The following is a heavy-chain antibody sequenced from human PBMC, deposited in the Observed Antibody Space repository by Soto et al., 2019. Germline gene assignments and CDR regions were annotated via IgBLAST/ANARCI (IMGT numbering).Heavy chain of an antibody. CDR3: GNGEYY. CDR2: INRDFNT. D-gene: IGHD3-10*01. V-gene: IGHV3-48*01. CDR1: GFTFSNHV. J-gene: IGHJ4*02. Sequence: EEQLVESGGGLVQPGGSLRLSCAASGFTFSNHVMNWVRQAPGRGLEWVSSINRDFNTYYADSVKGRFTISRDNAKDSLFLQMNSLGAGDTAGYYCGNGEYYVGQGTLVTVSS.